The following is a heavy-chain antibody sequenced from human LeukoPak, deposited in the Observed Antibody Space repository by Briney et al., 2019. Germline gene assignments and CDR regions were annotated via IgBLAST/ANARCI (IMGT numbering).Heavy chain of an antibody. D-gene: IGHD4-17*01. CDR3: ARDPKNYGDYRGWFDP. J-gene: IGHJ5*02. CDR2: IYYSGST. V-gene: IGHV4-30-4*01. Sequence: PSQTLSLTCTVSGGSISSGDYYWSWIRQPPGKGLEWIGYIYYSGSTYYNPSLKSRVTISVDTSKNQFSLKVSSVTAADTAVYYCARDPKNYGDYRGWFDPWGQGTLVTVSS. CDR1: GGSISSGDYY.